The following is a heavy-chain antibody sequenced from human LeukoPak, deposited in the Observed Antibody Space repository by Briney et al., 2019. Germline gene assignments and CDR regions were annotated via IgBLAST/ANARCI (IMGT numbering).Heavy chain of an antibody. D-gene: IGHD2-2*01. CDR1: GGSISSGDYY. V-gene: IGHV4-30-4*08. Sequence: SQTLSLTCTVSGGSISSGDYYWRWTRQPPGKGLEWIGYIYYSGSTYYNPSLKSRVTISVDTSKNQFSLKLSSVTAADTAVYYCARHLDCSSTSCYYPNDAFDIWGQGTMVTVSS. J-gene: IGHJ3*02. CDR3: ARHLDCSSTSCYYPNDAFDI. CDR2: IYYSGST.